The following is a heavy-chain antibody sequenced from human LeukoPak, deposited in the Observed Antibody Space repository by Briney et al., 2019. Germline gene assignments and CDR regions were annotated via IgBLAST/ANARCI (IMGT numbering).Heavy chain of an antibody. CDR1: GFTFSSYW. J-gene: IGHJ4*02. D-gene: IGHD3-3*01. Sequence: PGGSLRLSCAASGFTFSSYWMSWVRQAPGKGLEWIGEINHSGSTNYNPSLKSRVTISLDTSKNQFSLKLSSVTAADTAVYYCARHFRDFWSGSLAPLDYWGQGTLVTVSS. CDR2: INHSGST. V-gene: IGHV4-34*01. CDR3: ARHFRDFWSGSLAPLDY.